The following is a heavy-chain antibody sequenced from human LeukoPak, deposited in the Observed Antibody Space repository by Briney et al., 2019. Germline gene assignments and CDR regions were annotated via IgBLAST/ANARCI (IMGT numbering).Heavy chain of an antibody. Sequence: SETLSLTCTVSGGSISSGGYYWSWIRQPPGKGLEWIGYIYYSGSTYYNPSLKSRVTISVDTSKNQFSLKLSSVTAADTAVYYCARAGLGTGTYWGQGTLVTVSS. V-gene: IGHV4-31*03. J-gene: IGHJ4*02. CDR3: ARAGLGTGTY. D-gene: IGHD1-1*01. CDR2: IYYSGST. CDR1: GGSISSGGYY.